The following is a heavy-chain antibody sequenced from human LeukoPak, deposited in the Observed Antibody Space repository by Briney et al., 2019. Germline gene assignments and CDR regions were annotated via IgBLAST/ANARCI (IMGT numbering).Heavy chain of an antibody. V-gene: IGHV3-23*01. CDR1: GFTFSSYS. CDR2: ISGSGGSA. CDR3: AKFAVVAAKYYFDY. D-gene: IGHD2-15*01. Sequence: GGSLRLSCAASGFTFSSYSMNWVRQAPGKGLEWVSAISGSGGSAYYADSVKGRFTISRDNSKNTLYLQMNSLRAEDTAVYYCAKFAVVAAKYYFDYWGQGTLVTVSS. J-gene: IGHJ4*02.